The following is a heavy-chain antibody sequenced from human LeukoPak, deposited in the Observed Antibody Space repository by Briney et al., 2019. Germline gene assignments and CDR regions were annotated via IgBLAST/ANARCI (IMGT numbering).Heavy chain of an antibody. CDR3: ARVSGYSYGPNEPPHPVYFDY. D-gene: IGHD5-18*01. Sequence: ASVKVSCKASGYTFTSYGISWVRQAPGQGLEWMGWISAYNGNTNYAQKLQGRVTMTTDTSTSTAYMELRSLRSDDTAVYYCARVSGYSYGPNEPPHPVYFDYWGQGTLVTVSS. J-gene: IGHJ4*02. CDR1: GYTFTSYG. CDR2: ISAYNGNT. V-gene: IGHV1-18*01.